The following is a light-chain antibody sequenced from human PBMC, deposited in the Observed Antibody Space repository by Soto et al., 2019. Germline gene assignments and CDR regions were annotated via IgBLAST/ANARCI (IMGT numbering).Light chain of an antibody. CDR3: QSYDSRLRDVV. V-gene: IGLV1-40*01. CDR2: GNS. Sequence: QSVLTQPPSVSGAPGQRVTISCTGSSSNIGAGYDVHWYQQLPGTAPKLLIYGNSNRPSGVPDRFSGSKSGTSASLAITGLQAEDEADYYGQSYDSRLRDVVFGGGTKLTVL. CDR1: SSNIGAGYD. J-gene: IGLJ2*01.